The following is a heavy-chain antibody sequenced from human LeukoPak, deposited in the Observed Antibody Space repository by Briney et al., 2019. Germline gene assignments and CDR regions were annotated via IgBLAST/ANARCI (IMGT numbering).Heavy chain of an antibody. CDR1: GGSISSYY. V-gene: IGHV4-4*07. J-gene: IGHJ6*02. D-gene: IGHD3-16*01. Sequence: SETLSLTCTVSGGSISSYYWTWIRQSAGKGLEWIGHIYTSGSTDYNPSLKSRLTMSLDESKNQFSVKLSSVTAVDTAVYYCAREARGGDYYGLVVWGQGTTVTVSS. CDR2: IYTSGST. CDR3: AREARGGDYYGLVV.